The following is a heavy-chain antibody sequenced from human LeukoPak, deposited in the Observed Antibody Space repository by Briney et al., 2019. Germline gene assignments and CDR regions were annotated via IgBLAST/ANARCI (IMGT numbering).Heavy chain of an antibody. CDR2: IYYSGST. J-gene: IGHJ4*02. CDR1: GGSISSYY. Sequence: PSETLSLTCTVSGGSISSYYWSWIRQPPGKGLEWIGYIYYSGSTKYNTSLQSRASISLFTSQNQFSLKLTSVTAADTAVYYCACYSSPGGWGVFDYWGQGKLVTVSS. D-gene: IGHD4-11*01. V-gene: IGHV4-59*08. CDR3: ACYSSPGGWGVFDY.